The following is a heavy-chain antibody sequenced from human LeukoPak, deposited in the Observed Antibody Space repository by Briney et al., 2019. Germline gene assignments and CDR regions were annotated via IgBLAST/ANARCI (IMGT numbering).Heavy chain of an antibody. CDR3: ARRGQSWSPWYSTSPRFDP. CDR1: GYSFTSYW. D-gene: IGHD2-21*02. CDR2: IHPGDSDI. Sequence: GESLKISCKGSGYSFTSYWLGWVGQMPGKGLEWVGIIHPGDSDIRYSPSFQGQVTISADKSISTTYLQWSSLKASDTAIYYCARRGQSWSPWYSTSPRFDPWGRGTLVTVSS. V-gene: IGHV5-51*01. J-gene: IGHJ5*02.